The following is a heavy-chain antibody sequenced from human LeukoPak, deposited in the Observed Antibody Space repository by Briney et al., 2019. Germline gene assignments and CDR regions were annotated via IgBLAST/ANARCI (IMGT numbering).Heavy chain of an antibody. CDR1: GYTFTAYY. CDR2: INRNNGDK. D-gene: IGHD3-16*01. CDR3: ARGAYDYVWGSPRYANDAFDI. Sequence: GASVKVSCKASGYTFTAYYMHWLRQAPGQGLEWMGCINRNNGDKNYGQKFQGRITMTRDMSMSTAYMEVTGLRSDDTAMYYCARGAYDYVWGSPRYANDAFDIWGPGTVVTVSS. J-gene: IGHJ3*02. V-gene: IGHV1-2*02.